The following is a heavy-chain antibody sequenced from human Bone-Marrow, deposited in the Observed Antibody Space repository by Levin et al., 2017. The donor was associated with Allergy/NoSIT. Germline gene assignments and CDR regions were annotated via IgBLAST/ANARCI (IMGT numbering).Heavy chain of an antibody. CDR3: AREADISTGYYTY. CDR1: GYTFTAYY. J-gene: IGHJ4*02. D-gene: IGHD3-9*01. V-gene: IGHV1-2*02. Sequence: PSASVKVSCKPSGYTFTAYYLHWLRQAPGQGLEWMGCINPNSGDTYYAEKFQGRFTMTRDTSIRTAFMELSRLTSDDTAVFYCAREADISTGYYTYWGQGTLVTVSS. CDR2: INPNSGDT.